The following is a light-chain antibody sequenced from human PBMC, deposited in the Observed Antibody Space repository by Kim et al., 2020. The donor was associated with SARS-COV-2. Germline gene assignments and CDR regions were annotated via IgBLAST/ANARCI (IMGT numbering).Light chain of an antibody. CDR2: GIS. CDR1: QSVSSIH. J-gene: IGKJ1*01. Sequence: SPGERATLSSRASQSVSSIHLAWYQHKPGQTPRLIIYGISTRATGIPDRFSGSGSGTDFTLTISRLEPEDFAVYYCQQYADSPPMFGQGTKVDIK. V-gene: IGKV3-20*01. CDR3: QQYADSPPM.